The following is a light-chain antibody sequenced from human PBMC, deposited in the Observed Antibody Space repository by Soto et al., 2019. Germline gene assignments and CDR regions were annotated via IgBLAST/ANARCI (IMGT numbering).Light chain of an antibody. CDR2: EAS. Sequence: DIQMTQSPSTLSASVGDRVTITCRASQSFNRWLALFQPKPWKAPNLLIYEASTLECGVPARYSGRGSGTEFTLTISSLQPDDFATYYCLQYNLYPRTFGQGTKVEIK. CDR3: LQYNLYPRT. V-gene: IGKV1-5*03. J-gene: IGKJ1*01. CDR1: QSFNRW.